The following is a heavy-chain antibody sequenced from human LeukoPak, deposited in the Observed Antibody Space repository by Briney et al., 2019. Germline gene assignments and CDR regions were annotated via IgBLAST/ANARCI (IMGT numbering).Heavy chain of an antibody. V-gene: IGHV1-2*06. CDR1: GYTFTSYG. CDR3: ARDQIYYQLLLLSFDV. Sequence: GASVNVSCKASGYTFTSYGISWVRQAPGQGLEWMGRINANSGVTDYAQKFQGRVTMTRDASISTAYMELSSLTSDDTAMYYCARDQIYYQLLLLSFDVWGQGTMLTVSS. D-gene: IGHD2-2*01. CDR2: INANSGVT. J-gene: IGHJ3*01.